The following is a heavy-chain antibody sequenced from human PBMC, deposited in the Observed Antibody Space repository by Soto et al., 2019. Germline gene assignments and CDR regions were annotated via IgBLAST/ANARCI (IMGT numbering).Heavy chain of an antibody. J-gene: IGHJ6*02. V-gene: IGHV4-59*01. CDR1: GGSISSYY. Sequence: SETLSLTCTVSGGSISSYYWSWIRQPPGKGLEWIGYIYYSGSTNYNPSLKSRVTISVDTSKNQFSLKLSSVTAADTAVYYCAREGSELDDYYYGMDVWGQGTTVTVSS. CDR2: IYYSGST. D-gene: IGHD1-1*01. CDR3: AREGSELDDYYYGMDV.